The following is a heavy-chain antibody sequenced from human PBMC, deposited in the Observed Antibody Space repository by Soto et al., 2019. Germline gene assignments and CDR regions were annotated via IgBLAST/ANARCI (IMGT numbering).Heavy chain of an antibody. CDR1: GGSISSSSYY. CDR3: ATHRGAAAGPYYFDY. J-gene: IGHJ4*02. CDR2: IYYSGNT. V-gene: IGHV4-39*01. Sequence: SETLSLTCTVSGGSISSSSYYWGWIRQPPGKGLEWIGSIYYSGNTFHNPSLKSRVTISVDTSKNQFSLKLSSVTAADTAVYYCATHRGAAAGPYYFDYWGPGTRVTVSS. D-gene: IGHD6-13*01.